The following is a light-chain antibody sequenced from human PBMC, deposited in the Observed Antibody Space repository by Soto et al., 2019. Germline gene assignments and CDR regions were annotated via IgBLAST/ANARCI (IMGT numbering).Light chain of an antibody. CDR3: SAYTSSTTAWV. Sequence: QSALTQPASASGSPGQSITISCTGTSSDIGIYNFVSWYQHHPSKAPKLMIFEVNNRPSGVSNRFSGSKSGNTASLTISGLQAEDEGDYFCSAYTSSTTAWVFGGGTKLTVL. V-gene: IGLV2-14*01. CDR2: EVN. CDR1: SSDIGIYNF. J-gene: IGLJ3*02.